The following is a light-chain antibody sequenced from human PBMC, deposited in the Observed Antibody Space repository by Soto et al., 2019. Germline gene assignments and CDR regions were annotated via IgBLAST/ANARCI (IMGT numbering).Light chain of an antibody. CDR2: DVS. CDR1: SSDVGGYNY. Sequence: QSALTQPASVSGSPGQSITISCTGTSSDVGGYNYVSWYQQHPGKAPKLMIYDVSNRPSGVSTRFSGSKSGNTASLTISGRQAEDDADYYCSSYTSSSTLYVFGTGTKVTVL. CDR3: SSYTSSSTLYV. J-gene: IGLJ1*01. V-gene: IGLV2-14*01.